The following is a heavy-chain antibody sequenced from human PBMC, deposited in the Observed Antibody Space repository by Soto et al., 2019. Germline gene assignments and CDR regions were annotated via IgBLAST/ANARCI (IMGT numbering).Heavy chain of an antibody. Sequence: QVQLVQSGAEVKKSGSSVKVSCKASGGTFSSYIFSWVRQAPGQGLEWMGRIIPILGKANYAQKFQGRVTITADKSTNTAYMELRSLRSEDTAVYYCASDHSDYGLSQNYYYYYGMDVWGQGTTVTVSS. V-gene: IGHV1-69*08. D-gene: IGHD4-17*01. CDR3: ASDHSDYGLSQNYYYYYGMDV. CDR2: IIPILGKA. CDR1: GGTFSSYI. J-gene: IGHJ6*02.